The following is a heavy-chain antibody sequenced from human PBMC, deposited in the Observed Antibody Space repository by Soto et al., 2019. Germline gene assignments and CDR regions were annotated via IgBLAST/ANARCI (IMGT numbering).Heavy chain of an antibody. Sequence: QVQLVQSGAEVKKPGSSVKVSCKASGGTFRSYAISWVRQAPGQGLEWMGGIIPIFGTANYAQKFQGRVTISADESTSTAYMELSSLRSEDTAVYYCARGRHDSSGYYYYMADYWGQGTLVTVSS. CDR2: IIPIFGTA. CDR3: ARGRHDSSGYYYYMADY. J-gene: IGHJ4*02. V-gene: IGHV1-69*01. CDR1: GGTFRSYA. D-gene: IGHD3-22*01.